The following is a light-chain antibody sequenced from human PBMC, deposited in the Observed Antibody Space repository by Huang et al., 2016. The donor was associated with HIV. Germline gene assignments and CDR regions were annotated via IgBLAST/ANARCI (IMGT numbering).Light chain of an antibody. V-gene: IGKV1-9*01. CDR2: SAS. CDR3: QQLNSYPFT. J-gene: IGKJ3*01. Sequence: IQLTQSPSSLSASVGDRVTITCRASQGVSGYLAWYQQKPGTAPRPLIYSASTLQSGGQSRCSGNGSVTDFTLAILSLQPEDFATYYCQQLNSYPFTFGPGTRVDIK. CDR1: QGVSGY.